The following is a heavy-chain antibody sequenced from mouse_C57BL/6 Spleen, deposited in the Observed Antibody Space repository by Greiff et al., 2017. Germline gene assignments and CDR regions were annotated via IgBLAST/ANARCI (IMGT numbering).Heavy chain of an antibody. J-gene: IGHJ4*01. CDR1: GFTFSDYY. D-gene: IGHD1-1*01. CDR2: INYDGSST. Sequence: EVKLVESEGGLVQPGSSMKLSCTASGFTFSDYYMAWVRQVPEKGLEWVANINYDGSSTYYLDSLKSRFIISRDNAKNILYLQMSSLKSEDTATYYCARDPVYGSSMDYWGQGTSVTVSS. CDR3: ARDPVYGSSMDY. V-gene: IGHV5-16*01.